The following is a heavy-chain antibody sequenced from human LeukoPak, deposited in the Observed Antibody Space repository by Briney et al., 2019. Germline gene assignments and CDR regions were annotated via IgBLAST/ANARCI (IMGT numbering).Heavy chain of an antibody. Sequence: GGSQRLSCAASGFSFSRAWMSWVRQAPGKGLEWVGRIKSKSDGGTTDYAAPVKGRFTISRDDSKNTLFLQVNSLKIEDTAVYYCTTVTLRPVGLWGQGTLVTVSS. D-gene: IGHD3-10*01. CDR2: IKSKSDGGTT. V-gene: IGHV3-15*05. CDR3: TTVTLRPVGL. CDR1: GFSFSRAW. J-gene: IGHJ4*02.